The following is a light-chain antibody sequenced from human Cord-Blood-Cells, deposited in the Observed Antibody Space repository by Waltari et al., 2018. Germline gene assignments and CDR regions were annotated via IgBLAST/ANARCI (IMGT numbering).Light chain of an antibody. CDR2: AAS. CDR3: QQYYSYPWT. J-gene: IGKJ1*01. Sequence: AIRMTQSPSSLSASTGDRVTITCRASQGISSYLAWYQQKPGKAPKLLIYAASTLPSGGPSRFSGSGSGTDFTLTISCLQSEDFATYYCQQYYSYPWTFGQGTNVEIK. V-gene: IGKV1-8*01. CDR1: QGISSY.